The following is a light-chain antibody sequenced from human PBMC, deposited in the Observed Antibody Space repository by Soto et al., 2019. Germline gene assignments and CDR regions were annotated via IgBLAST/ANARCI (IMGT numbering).Light chain of an antibody. Sequence: FQMPQSPSTLSASLGDRFTVSCRASQSISGLLAWYQQKPGKAPKLLIYKASGLESGVPSRFSGSGSGTEFTLTINGLQPDDFATYYCQQYNTFWTFGQGTKVDIK. CDR2: KAS. CDR1: QSISGL. J-gene: IGKJ1*01. CDR3: QQYNTFWT. V-gene: IGKV1-5*03.